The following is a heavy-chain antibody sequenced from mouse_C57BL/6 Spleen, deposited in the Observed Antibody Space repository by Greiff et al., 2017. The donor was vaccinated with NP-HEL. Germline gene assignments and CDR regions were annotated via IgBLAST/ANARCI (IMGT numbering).Heavy chain of an antibody. Sequence: QVQLQQPGAELVMPGASVKLSCKASGYTFTSYWMHWVKQRPGHGLEWIGEIDPSDSYTNYNQKFKGKSTLTVDKSSSTAYMQLSSLTSEDSAVYYCARSRSYDYDHNYYAMEYWGQGTSVTVSS. J-gene: IGHJ4*01. V-gene: IGHV1-69*01. D-gene: IGHD2-4*01. CDR1: GYTFTSYW. CDR3: ARSRSYDYDHNYYAMEY. CDR2: IDPSDSYT.